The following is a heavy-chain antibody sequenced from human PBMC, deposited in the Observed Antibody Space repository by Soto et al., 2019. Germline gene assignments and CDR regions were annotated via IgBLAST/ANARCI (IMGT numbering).Heavy chain of an antibody. J-gene: IGHJ4*02. Sequence: QVQLQESGPGLVKPSQTLSLTCTVSGGSISSGDYYWSWIRQPPGKGLEWIGYIHYSGSTYYNPSLKRRVTLSVDTSKNQVSLTLSSVTAADTAVYYCARVPYSSDWYFNYWGQGTLVTVSS. D-gene: IGHD6-19*01. CDR1: GGSISSGDYY. CDR2: IHYSGST. V-gene: IGHV4-30-4*01. CDR3: ARVPYSSDWYFNY.